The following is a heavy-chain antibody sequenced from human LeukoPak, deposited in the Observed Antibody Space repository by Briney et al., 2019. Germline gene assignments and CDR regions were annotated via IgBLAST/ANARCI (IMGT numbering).Heavy chain of an antibody. Sequence: GGSLRLSCAASGFTFSSYAMHWVRQAPGKGLEYVSAISSNGGSTYYANSVKGRFTISRDNAKKSLYLQMNSLRAEDTAVYYCARDDGGNFNDAFDIWGQGTMVTVSS. CDR2: ISSNGGST. CDR3: ARDDGGNFNDAFDI. CDR1: GFTFSSYA. J-gene: IGHJ3*02. D-gene: IGHD4-23*01. V-gene: IGHV3-64*01.